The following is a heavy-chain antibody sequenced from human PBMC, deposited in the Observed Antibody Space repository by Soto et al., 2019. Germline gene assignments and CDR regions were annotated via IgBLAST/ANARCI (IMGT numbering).Heavy chain of an antibody. D-gene: IGHD3-3*01. J-gene: IGHJ6*02. V-gene: IGHV4-61*08. CDR2: IYYSGNT. CDR3: ARGTIFGVVRNGMDV. CDR1: GDSVTSGDYY. Sequence: PSETLSLTCTVSGDSVTSGDYYWSWIRQPPGKGLEWIGDIYYSGNTNYSPSLKSRVTISVDTSKNQFSLKLSSVTAADTAVYYCARGTIFGVVRNGMDVWGQGTTVTVSS.